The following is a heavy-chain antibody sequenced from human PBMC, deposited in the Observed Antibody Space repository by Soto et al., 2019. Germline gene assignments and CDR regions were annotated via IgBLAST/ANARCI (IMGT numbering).Heavy chain of an antibody. CDR1: GYTFTSYD. Sequence: ASVKVSCKASGYTFTSYDINWGRQATGQGLEWMGWMNPNSGNTGYAQKFQGRVTMTRNTSISTAYMELSSLRSEDTAVYYCARGLYSSGWTDYWGQGTLVTVSS. CDR3: ARGLYSSGWTDY. V-gene: IGHV1-8*02. D-gene: IGHD6-19*01. CDR2: MNPNSGNT. J-gene: IGHJ4*02.